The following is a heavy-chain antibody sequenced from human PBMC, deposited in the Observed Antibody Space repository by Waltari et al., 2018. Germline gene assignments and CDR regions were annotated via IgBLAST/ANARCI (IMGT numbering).Heavy chain of an antibody. CDR1: GYSISRGYY. V-gene: IGHV4-38-2*02. J-gene: IGHJ3*02. CDR2: IYHTGDT. Sequence: QVLLQESGPGLLKPSETLSLTCTVSGYSISRGYYWACIRQPPGKGLEWIASIYHTGDTYQNPSLKSRVTISIDTSKNFFSLKLDSVTAADTAVYFCARATVGSTTTESFDIWGQGTLVSVSS. CDR3: ARATVGSTTTESFDI. D-gene: IGHD1-26*01.